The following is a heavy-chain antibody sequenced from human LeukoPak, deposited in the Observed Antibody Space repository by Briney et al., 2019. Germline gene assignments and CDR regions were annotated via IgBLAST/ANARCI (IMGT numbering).Heavy chain of an antibody. J-gene: IGHJ6*02. CDR2: IIPILGIA. D-gene: IGHD2-2*01. CDR3: ARDITVPSHYYYGMDV. V-gene: IGHV1-69*04. CDR1: GGTFSSYA. Sequence: GASVKVSCKASGGTFSSYAISWVRQAPGQGLEWMGRIIPILGIANYAQKFQGRVTITADKSTSTAYMELSSLRSEDTAVYYCARDITVPSHYYYGMDVWGQGTTVTVSS.